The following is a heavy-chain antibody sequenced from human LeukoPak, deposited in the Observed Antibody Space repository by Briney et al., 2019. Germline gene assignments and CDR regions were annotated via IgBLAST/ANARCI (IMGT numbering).Heavy chain of an antibody. J-gene: IGHJ3*02. D-gene: IGHD2-15*01. CDR1: GFTFSSYE. V-gene: IGHV3-48*03. CDR3: NHLAVAGDAFDI. CDR2: ISSSGSTI. Sequence: PGGSLRLSCAASGFTFSSYEMNWVRQAPGKGLEWVSYISSSGSTIYYADSVKGRSTISRDNAKNSLYLQMNSLRAEDTAVYYCNHLAVAGDAFDIWGQGTMVTVSS.